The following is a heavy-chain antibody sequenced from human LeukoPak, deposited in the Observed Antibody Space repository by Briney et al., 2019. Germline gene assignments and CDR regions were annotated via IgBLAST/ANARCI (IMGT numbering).Heavy chain of an antibody. V-gene: IGHV3-64*01. CDR2: ISRNGGST. Sequence: GGSLRLSCAASGFTFDSYAMHWVRQAPGKGLEYVSAISRNGGSTFYANSVKGRFTISRDNSKNTLSLQMGSLRAEDVAVYYCARSSSKNYYYYGIDVWGQGTTVTVSS. J-gene: IGHJ6*02. CDR1: GFTFDSYA. CDR3: ARSSSKNYYYYGIDV.